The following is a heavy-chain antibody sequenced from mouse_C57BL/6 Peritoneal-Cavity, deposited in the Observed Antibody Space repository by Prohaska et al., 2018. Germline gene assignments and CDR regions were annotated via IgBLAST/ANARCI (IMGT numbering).Heavy chain of an antibody. V-gene: IGHV11-2*01. D-gene: IGHD1-1*01. Sequence: GFTFSGFWMSWVRQTPGKTLEWIGDINSDGSAINYAPSIKDRFTIFRDNDKSTLYLQMSNVRSEDTATYFCMTYGSSYWYFDVWGTGTTVTVSS. CDR2: INSDGSAI. CDR1: GFTFSGFW. CDR3: MTYGSSYWYFDV. J-gene: IGHJ1*03.